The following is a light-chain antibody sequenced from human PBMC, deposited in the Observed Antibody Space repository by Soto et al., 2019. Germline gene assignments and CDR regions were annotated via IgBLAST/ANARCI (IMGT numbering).Light chain of an antibody. CDR1: QSISSN. J-gene: IGKJ3*01. Sequence: EIVMTQSPATLSVSPGERATLSCRASQSISSNLAWYQQKNGQTPRLLIYGASTRAAGIPARFSGSGSGTDFTLTVSSLQSEDFAVYYCQQYNNSPPFSFGPGTKVDIK. V-gene: IGKV3-15*01. CDR3: QQYNNSPPFS. CDR2: GAS.